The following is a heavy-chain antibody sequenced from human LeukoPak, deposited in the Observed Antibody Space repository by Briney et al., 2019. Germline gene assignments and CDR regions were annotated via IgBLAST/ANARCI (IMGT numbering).Heavy chain of an antibody. V-gene: IGHV3-23*01. J-gene: IGHJ4*02. CDR3: AKRGVVIRVILVGFHKEAYYFDS. Sequence: GGSLRLSCAVSGITLSNYGMSWVRQAPGKGLEWVAGMSDSGGRTNYADTVKGRFTISRDNPKNTLYLQMNSLRAEDTAVYFCAKRGVVIRVILVGFHKEAYYFDSWGQGALVTVSS. CDR1: GITLSNYG. CDR2: MSDSGGRT. D-gene: IGHD3-22*01.